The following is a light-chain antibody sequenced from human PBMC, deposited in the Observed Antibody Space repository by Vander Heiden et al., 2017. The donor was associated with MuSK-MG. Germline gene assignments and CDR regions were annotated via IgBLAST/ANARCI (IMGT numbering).Light chain of an antibody. CDR3: AAWDDSLSGVV. J-gene: IGLJ2*01. CDR2: KSN. V-gene: IGLV1-47*01. Sequence: QSVLTQPPSASGTPGQRVTISCSGSSPNIGTNYVYWYQQPPGTAPKLLIYKSNQRPSGVPDRFSASKSGTSASLAISWLRSEDEADYYCAAWDDSLSGVVFGGGTKLTVL. CDR1: SPNIGTNY.